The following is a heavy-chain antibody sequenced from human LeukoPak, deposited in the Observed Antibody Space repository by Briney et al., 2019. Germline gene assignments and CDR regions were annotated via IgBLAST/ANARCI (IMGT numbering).Heavy chain of an antibody. Sequence: GGSLRLSCAASGFTFDDYAMHWVRHTPGKGLEWVSGISWNSGSIGYADSVKGRFTISRDNAENSLYLQMNSLRAEDTAVYYCANRRRSLHSGYASYLPVDYWGQGTLVTVSS. CDR1: GFTFDDYA. CDR3: ANRRRSLHSGYASYLPVDY. J-gene: IGHJ4*02. V-gene: IGHV3-9*01. CDR2: ISWNSGSI. D-gene: IGHD5-12*01.